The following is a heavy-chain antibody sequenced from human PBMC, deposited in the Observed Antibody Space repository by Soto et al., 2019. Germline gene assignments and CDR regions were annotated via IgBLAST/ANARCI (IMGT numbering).Heavy chain of an antibody. D-gene: IGHD3-10*01. J-gene: IGHJ3*01. CDR2: IIPNLGIA. Sequence: QVQLVQSGAEVKKPGSSVKVSCKASGGTFNSYTISWVRQAPGQGLEWMGRIIPNLGIANYAQKFQGRDTITGDESASTAYMELRSLRCEDTGVYYCARDAGTATYGPPWGQGTMVPVSS. V-gene: IGHV1-69*08. CDR1: GGTFNSYT. CDR3: ARDAGTATYGPP.